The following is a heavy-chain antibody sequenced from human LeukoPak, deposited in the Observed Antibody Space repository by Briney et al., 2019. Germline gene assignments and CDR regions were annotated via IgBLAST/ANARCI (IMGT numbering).Heavy chain of an antibody. CDR3: AKESAVFPNAMDY. D-gene: IGHD2-21*01. V-gene: IGHV3-9*01. J-gene: IGHJ4*02. CDR1: GFTFDDYA. Sequence: GGPLRLSCAASGFTFDDYAMHWVRQAPGKGLEWVSGISWNSGNIGYADSVKGRFTISRDNAKNSLYLQMNSLRAEDTALYYCAKESAVFPNAMDYWGQGTLVTVSS. CDR2: ISWNSGNI.